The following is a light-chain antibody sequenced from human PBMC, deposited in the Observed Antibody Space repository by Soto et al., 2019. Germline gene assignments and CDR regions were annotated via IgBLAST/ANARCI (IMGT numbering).Light chain of an antibody. CDR1: QSISSW. Sequence: DIQMTQSPSTLSASVGDRVTITCRASQSISSWLAWYQQKPGKAPKLLIYDASSLESGVPSRFSGSGYGTEFSFTIRSMQTDDFATYYCQQYNSYSVTFGQGTKVDIK. CDR3: QQYNSYSVT. J-gene: IGKJ1*01. V-gene: IGKV1-5*01. CDR2: DAS.